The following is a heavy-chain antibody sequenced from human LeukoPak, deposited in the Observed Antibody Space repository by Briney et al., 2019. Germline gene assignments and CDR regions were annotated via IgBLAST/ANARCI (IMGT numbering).Heavy chain of an antibody. J-gene: IGHJ6*04. CDR2: IYYSGST. CDR1: GGSISSSSYY. Sequence: PSETLSLTCTVSGGSISSSSYYWGWSRQPPGKGLEWIGSIYYSGSTYYNPSLKSRVTISVDTSKNQFSLKLSSVTAADTAVYYCAREHQWFGELLSAMDGWGKGTTVTISS. V-gene: IGHV4-39*07. D-gene: IGHD3-10*01. CDR3: AREHQWFGELLSAMDG.